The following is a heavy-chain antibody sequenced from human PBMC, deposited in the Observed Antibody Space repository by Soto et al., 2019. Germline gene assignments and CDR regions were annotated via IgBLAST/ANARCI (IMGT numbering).Heavy chain of an antibody. D-gene: IGHD2-15*01. V-gene: IGHV3-23*01. Sequence: EVQLLESGGGLVQPGGSLRLSCAASGFTFSSYAMSWVRQAPGKGLEWVSRISDTGGSTYYAESVKGRFTISRDSSKNNLYLQMNSLRADDTAIYYCAKVGELAVGGFDYWGQGTLVTVSS. CDR3: AKVGELAVGGFDY. J-gene: IGHJ4*02. CDR2: ISDTGGST. CDR1: GFTFSSYA.